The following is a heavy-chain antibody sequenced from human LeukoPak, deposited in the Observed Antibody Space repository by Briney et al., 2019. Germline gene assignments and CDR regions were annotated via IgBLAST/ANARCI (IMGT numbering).Heavy chain of an antibody. J-gene: IGHJ6*03. CDR2: INHSGST. CDR1: GGSFSGYY. Sequence: PPETLSLTCAVYGGSFSGYYWSWIRQPPGKGLEWIGEINHSGSTNYNPSLKSRVTISVDTSKNQFSLKLSSVTAADTAVYYCARGRRGYYMDVWGKGTTVTVSS. V-gene: IGHV4-34*01. CDR3: ARGRRGYYMDV.